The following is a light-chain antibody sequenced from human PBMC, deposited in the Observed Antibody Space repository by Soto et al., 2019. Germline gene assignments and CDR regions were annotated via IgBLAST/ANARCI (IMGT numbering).Light chain of an antibody. CDR3: QAWDNNSVV. Sequence: SYELTQPPSVSVSPRQTASITCSGVKLGDKYACWYQQKPGQSPVMVIYQDKKRPSGIPERFSGSNSGNTATLTISGTQAMDEADYYCQAWDNNSVVFGGGTQLTVL. J-gene: IGLJ2*01. CDR2: QDK. CDR1: KLGDKY. V-gene: IGLV3-1*01.